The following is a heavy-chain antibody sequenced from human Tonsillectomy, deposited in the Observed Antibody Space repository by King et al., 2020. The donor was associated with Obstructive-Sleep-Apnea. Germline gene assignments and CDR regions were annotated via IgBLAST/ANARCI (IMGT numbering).Heavy chain of an antibody. V-gene: IGHV7-4-1*02. CDR1: GYTFTSYA. D-gene: IGHD2-15*01. CDR3: ARVCSGGSCYDYYYYGMDV. CDR2: INTNTGNP. J-gene: IGHJ6*02. Sequence: VQLVESGSELKKPGASVKVSCKASGYTFTSYAMNWLRQAPGQGLEWMGWINTNTGNPTYAQGFTGRFVFSLDTSVSTAYLQISSLKAEDTAVYYCARVCSGGSCYDYYYYGMDVWGQGTTVTVSS.